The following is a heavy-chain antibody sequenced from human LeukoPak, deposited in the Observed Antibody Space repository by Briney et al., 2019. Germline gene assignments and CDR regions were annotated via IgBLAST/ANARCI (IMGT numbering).Heavy chain of an antibody. Sequence: GGSLRLSCAASGFTFSNYGMPWVRQAPGKGLEWVAFILYDGTNKYYADSVKGRFTISRDDSKNTLYLQMNSLRAEDTAVYYCAKDVSDYFDYWGQGTLVTVSS. J-gene: IGHJ4*02. D-gene: IGHD5/OR15-5a*01. V-gene: IGHV3-30*02. CDR1: GFTFSNYG. CDR3: AKDVSDYFDY. CDR2: ILYDGTNK.